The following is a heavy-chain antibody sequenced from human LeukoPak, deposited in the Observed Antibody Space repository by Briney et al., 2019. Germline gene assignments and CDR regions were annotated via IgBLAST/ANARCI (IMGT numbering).Heavy chain of an antibody. CDR3: AKDIGEMATSPFDY. D-gene: IGHD5-24*01. V-gene: IGHV3-9*01. CDR2: ISWNSGSI. J-gene: IGHJ4*02. Sequence: PGGSLRLSCAASGFTFDDYAMHWVRQAPGKGLEWVSGISWNSGSIGYADSVKGRFTIPRDNAKNSLYLQMNSLRAEDTALYYCAKDIGEMATSPFDYWGQGTLVTVSS. CDR1: GFTFDDYA.